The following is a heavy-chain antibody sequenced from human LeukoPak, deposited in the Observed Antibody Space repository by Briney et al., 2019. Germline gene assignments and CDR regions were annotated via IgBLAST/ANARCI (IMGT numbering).Heavy chain of an antibody. J-gene: IGHJ4*02. CDR1: GYTFTSYD. Sequence: GASVKVSCKASGYTFTSYDINWVRQATGQGLEWMGWMNPNSGNTGYAQKFQGRVTMTRNTSISTAYMELSSLRSEDTAVYYCARDPLGYCSSTSCHPRGEIDYWGQGTLVTVSS. D-gene: IGHD2-2*01. CDR3: ARDPLGYCSSTSCHPRGEIDY. CDR2: MNPNSGNT. V-gene: IGHV1-8*01.